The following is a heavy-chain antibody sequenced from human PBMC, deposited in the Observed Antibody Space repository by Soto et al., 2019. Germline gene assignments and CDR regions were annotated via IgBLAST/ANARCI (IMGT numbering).Heavy chain of an antibody. CDR2: IDWDDDK. J-gene: IGHJ3*02. D-gene: IGHD3-9*01. V-gene: IGHV2-70*11. Sequence: ESGPTLVNPTQTLTLTCTFSGFSLSTRGMCVNWIRQPPGKAPEWLARIDWDDDKYYTTSLKTRLTISKDTSKNQVVLALTNMDPVDTGTYYCARMFAYDPLTEYHGTGPSDIWGQGTMVTVSS. CDR3: ARMFAYDPLTEYHGTGPSDI. CDR1: GFSLSTRGMC.